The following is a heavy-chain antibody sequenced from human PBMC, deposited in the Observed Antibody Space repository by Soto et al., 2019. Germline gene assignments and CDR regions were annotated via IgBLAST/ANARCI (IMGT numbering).Heavy chain of an antibody. V-gene: IGHV4-30-4*01. CDR1: GGSISSGDYY. D-gene: IGHD6-19*01. J-gene: IGHJ4*02. CDR3: AIDEPQSSGWTFDY. CDR2: IYYSGST. Sequence: PSETLSLTCTVSGGSISSGDYYWSWIRQPPGKGLEWIGYIYYSGSTYYNPSLKSRVTISVDTSKNQFSLKLSSVTAADTAVYYCAIDEPQSSGWTFDYWGQGPLVTVSS.